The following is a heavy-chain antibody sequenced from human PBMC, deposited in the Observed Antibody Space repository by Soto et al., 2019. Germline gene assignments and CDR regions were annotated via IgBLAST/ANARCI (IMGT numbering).Heavy chain of an antibody. J-gene: IGHJ6*02. CDR2: ISYDGSNK. CDR3: ASLTVVTPHYYYGMDV. Sequence: PGGSLRLSCAASGFTFSSYGMHWVRQAPGKGLEWVAVISYDGSNKYYADSVKGRFTISRDNSKNTLYLQMNSLRAEDTAVYYCASLTVVTPHYYYGMDVWGQGTTVTVSS. CDR1: GFTFSSYG. D-gene: IGHD2-21*02. V-gene: IGHV3-30*03.